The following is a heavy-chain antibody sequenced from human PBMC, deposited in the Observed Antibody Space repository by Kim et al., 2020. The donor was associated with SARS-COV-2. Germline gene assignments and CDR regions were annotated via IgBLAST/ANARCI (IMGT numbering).Heavy chain of an antibody. Sequence: YADSVKDRFTISRDISENTLYLQMNSLRAEDTAVYYCAKDPTTFSPYYFDYWGQGTLVTVSS. J-gene: IGHJ4*02. CDR3: AKDPTTFSPYYFDY. V-gene: IGHV3-23*01. D-gene: IGHD1-1*01.